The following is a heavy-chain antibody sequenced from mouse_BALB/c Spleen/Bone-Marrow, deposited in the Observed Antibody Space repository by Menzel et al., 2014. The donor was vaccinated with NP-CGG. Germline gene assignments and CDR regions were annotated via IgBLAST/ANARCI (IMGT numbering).Heavy chain of an antibody. CDR3: ARWGLLGLRKAWFAY. CDR1: GYTFTSYW. D-gene: IGHD3-1*01. J-gene: IGHJ3*01. V-gene: IGHV1-7*01. Sequence: QVQLQQSGAELAKPGASVKMSCKASGYTFTSYWMHWVKQRPGQGLEWIGYINPSTGYTEYNQKFKDKATLTADKSSSTAYMQLSSLTSEDSAVYYCARWGLLGLRKAWFAYWGQGTLVPVSA. CDR2: INPSTGYT.